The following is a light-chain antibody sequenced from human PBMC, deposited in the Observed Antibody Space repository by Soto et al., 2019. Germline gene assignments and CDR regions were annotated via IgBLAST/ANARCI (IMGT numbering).Light chain of an antibody. CDR2: WAS. J-gene: IGKJ3*01. CDR3: QQYHTTPFT. CDR1: QNILYKSKNKNY. V-gene: IGKV4-1*01. Sequence: DIVMTQSPDSLAVSLGERATINCKSSQNILYKSKNKNYLAWYQQKPGQPSKLLIYWASTRESGVPDRFSGSGSGTDFTLTINGLQAEDVAVYFCQQYHTTPFTFGPGTKVDIK.